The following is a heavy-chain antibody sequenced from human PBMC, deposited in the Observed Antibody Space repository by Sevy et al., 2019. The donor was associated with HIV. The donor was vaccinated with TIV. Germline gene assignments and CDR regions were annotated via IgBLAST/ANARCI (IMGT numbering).Heavy chain of an antibody. CDR3: ARSVEYDSSGYYYVLPYFDY. J-gene: IGHJ4*02. CDR2: ISAYNGNT. V-gene: IGHV1-18*01. D-gene: IGHD3-22*01. Sequence: ASVKVSCKASGYTFTSYGISWVRQAPGQGLEWMGWISAYNGNTNYAQMLQGRVTMTTDTSTSTAYMELRSLRSDDTAVYYCARSVEYDSSGYYYVLPYFDYWGQGTLVTVSS. CDR1: GYTFTSYG.